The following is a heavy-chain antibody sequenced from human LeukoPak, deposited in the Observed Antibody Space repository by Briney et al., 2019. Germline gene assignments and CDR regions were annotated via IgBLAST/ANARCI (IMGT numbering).Heavy chain of an antibody. Sequence: GGSLRLSCAASGFTFSGSALHWVRQSSGKGLEWVGRIRAKANTYATAYAASLKGRFTLSKDDSKNTTYLQMNSLKTEDTAVYYCATEQQVVFDYNYGMDVWGQGTTVTVPS. V-gene: IGHV3-73*01. CDR3: ATEQQVVFDYNYGMDV. J-gene: IGHJ6*02. D-gene: IGHD6-13*01. CDR1: GFTFSGSA. CDR2: IRAKANTYAT.